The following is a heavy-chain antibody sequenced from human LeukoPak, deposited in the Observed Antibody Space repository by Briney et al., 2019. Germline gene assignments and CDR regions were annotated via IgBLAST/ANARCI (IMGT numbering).Heavy chain of an antibody. CDR3: TTETIYCSSTSCSNAFDY. J-gene: IGHJ4*02. CDR1: GFTFSNAW. V-gene: IGHV3-15*01. Sequence: PGGSLRLSCAASGFTFSNAWMSWVRQAPGKGLEWVGRIKSKTDGGTTDYAAPVKGRFTISRDDSKNTLYLQMNSLKTEDTAVYYCTTETIYCSSTSCSNAFDYWGQGTLVTVSS. D-gene: IGHD2-2*01. CDR2: IKSKTDGGTT.